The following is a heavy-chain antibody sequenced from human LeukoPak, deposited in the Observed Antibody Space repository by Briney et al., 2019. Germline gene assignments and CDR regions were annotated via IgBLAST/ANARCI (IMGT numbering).Heavy chain of an antibody. CDR3: ARPRWLQSTVHAFDI. D-gene: IGHD5-24*01. J-gene: IGHJ3*02. Sequence: GESLKISCKSSGYSFTSYWIGWVRQMPAKGLEWMGIIYPGDSNTRYSPSFQGQVTISADKSIITAYLQWSSLKASDTAMYYCARPRWLQSTVHAFDIWGQGTMVTVSS. CDR1: GYSFTSYW. V-gene: IGHV5-51*01. CDR2: IYPGDSNT.